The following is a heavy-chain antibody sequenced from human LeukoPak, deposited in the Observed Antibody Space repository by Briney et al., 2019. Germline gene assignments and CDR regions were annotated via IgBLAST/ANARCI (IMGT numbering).Heavy chain of an antibody. CDR3: AREGTSGWYNY. Sequence: SETLSLTCAVSGFSISSGYYWGWIRQPPGKGLEWIGIIYHSGRAYYSPSLKSRVTISVDTSKNQFSLHLSPMTAADTAVYYCAREGTSGWYNYWGQGTLGTVSS. D-gene: IGHD6-19*01. CDR1: GFSISSGYY. CDR2: IYHSGRA. V-gene: IGHV4-38-2*02. J-gene: IGHJ4*02.